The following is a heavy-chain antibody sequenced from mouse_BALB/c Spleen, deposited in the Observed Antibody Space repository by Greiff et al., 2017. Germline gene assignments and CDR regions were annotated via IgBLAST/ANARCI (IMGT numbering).Heavy chain of an antibody. J-gene: IGHJ3*01. D-gene: IGHD2-3*01. Sequence: VQLQESGAELVRPGTSVKISCKASGYTFTNYWLGWVKQRPGHGLEWIGDIYPGGGYTNYNEKFKGKATLTADTSSSTAYMQLSSLTSEDSAVYFCARGDDGYYFSYWGQGTLVTVSA. V-gene: IGHV1-63*02. CDR3: ARGDDGYYFSY. CDR2: IYPGGGYT. CDR1: GYTFTNYW.